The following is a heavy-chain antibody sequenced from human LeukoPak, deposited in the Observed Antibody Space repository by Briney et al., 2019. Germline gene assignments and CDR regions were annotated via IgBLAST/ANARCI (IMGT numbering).Heavy chain of an antibody. J-gene: IGHJ4*02. D-gene: IGHD5-18*01. CDR3: ARVSKVGSYGYYFDY. V-gene: IGHV4-59*01. Sequence: SETLSLTCTVSGGSISSYYWSWIRQPPGKGLEWIGYIYYTGSTKYNPSLKSRVTISVDTSKNQFSLKLSSVTAADTAVYYCARVSKVGSYGYYFDYWGQGTLVTVSS. CDR1: GGSISSYY. CDR2: IYYTGST.